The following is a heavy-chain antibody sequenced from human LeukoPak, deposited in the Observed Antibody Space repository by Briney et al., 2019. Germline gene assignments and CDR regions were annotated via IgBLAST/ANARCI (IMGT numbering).Heavy chain of an antibody. D-gene: IGHD6-13*01. CDR3: ARRGTAAAGKVFDY. V-gene: IGHV4-34*01. Sequence: KASETLSLTCAVYGGSFSGYYWSWIRQPPGKGLEWIGEINHSGSTNYNPSLKSRVTISVDTSKNQFSLKLSSVTAADTAVYYCARRGTAAAGKVFDYWGQGTLVTVSS. CDR2: INHSGST. CDR1: GGSFSGYY. J-gene: IGHJ4*02.